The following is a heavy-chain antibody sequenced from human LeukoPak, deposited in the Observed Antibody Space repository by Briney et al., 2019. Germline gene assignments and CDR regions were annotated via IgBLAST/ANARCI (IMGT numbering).Heavy chain of an antibody. CDR3: ARETSSGWYYS. CDR2: INHSGST. J-gene: IGHJ4*02. V-gene: IGHV4-34*01. Sequence: PSETLSLTCAVYGGSFSGYYWSWIRQPPGKGPEWIGEINHSGSTNYNPSLKSRVTISVDTSKDQFSLKLSSVTAADTAVYYCARETSSGWYYSWGQGTLVTVSS. D-gene: IGHD6-19*01. CDR1: GGSFSGYY.